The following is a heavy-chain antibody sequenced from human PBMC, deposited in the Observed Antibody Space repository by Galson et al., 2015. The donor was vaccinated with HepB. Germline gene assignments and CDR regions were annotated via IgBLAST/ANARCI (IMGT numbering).Heavy chain of an antibody. J-gene: IGHJ4*02. D-gene: IGHD3-22*01. CDR3: ARPYDSSGYYPDRLDY. CDR1: GYTFTSYA. Sequence: SVKVSCKASGYTFTSYAMHWVRQAPGQRLEWMGWINAGNGNTKYTQKFQGRVTITRDTSASTAYMELSSLRSEDTAVYYCARPYDSSGYYPDRLDYWGQGTLVTVSS. CDR2: INAGNGNT. V-gene: IGHV1-3*01.